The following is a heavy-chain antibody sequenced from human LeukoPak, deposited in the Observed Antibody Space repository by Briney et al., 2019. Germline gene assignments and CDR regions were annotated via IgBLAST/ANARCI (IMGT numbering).Heavy chain of an antibody. Sequence: GGSLRLSCAASGFTVSSNYMSWVRQAPGKGLEWVSVIYSGGSTYYADSVKGRFTISRDNSKNTLYLQMNSLRAEDTAVYYCARERPMVRGVTPNYYYSMDVWGQGTTVTVSS. V-gene: IGHV3-53*01. CDR3: ARERPMVRGVTPNYYYSMDV. CDR1: GFTVSSNY. J-gene: IGHJ6*02. D-gene: IGHD3-10*01. CDR2: IYSGGST.